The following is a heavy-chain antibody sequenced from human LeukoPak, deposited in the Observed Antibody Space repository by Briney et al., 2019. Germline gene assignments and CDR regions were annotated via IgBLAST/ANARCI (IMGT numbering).Heavy chain of an antibody. Sequence: GSLRLSCAASGFTFSYYWMYWVRQAPGKGLVWVSRINPDGSTTDYADSVKGRFTISRDNAKNTLYLQMNTLRAEDTAMYYCTSTGNSGYWGQGTPVTVSS. CDR3: TSTGNSGY. J-gene: IGHJ4*02. CDR1: GFTFSYYW. V-gene: IGHV3-74*01. D-gene: IGHD4-23*01. CDR2: INPDGSTT.